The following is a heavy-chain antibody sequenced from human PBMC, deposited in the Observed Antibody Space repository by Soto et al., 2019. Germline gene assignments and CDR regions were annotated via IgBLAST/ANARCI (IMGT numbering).Heavy chain of an antibody. D-gene: IGHD3-10*01. CDR3: ARQSGVIIPLGWFDP. Sequence: GEALKISCKGSGYSFSSYWIGWVLQMPWKGLEWMGIIYPGDSDTRYSPSFQGQVTISADKSISTAYLQWSSLKASDTAMYYCARQSGVIIPLGWFDPWGQGTLVTVSS. CDR2: IYPGDSDT. CDR1: GYSFSSYW. V-gene: IGHV5-51*01. J-gene: IGHJ5*02.